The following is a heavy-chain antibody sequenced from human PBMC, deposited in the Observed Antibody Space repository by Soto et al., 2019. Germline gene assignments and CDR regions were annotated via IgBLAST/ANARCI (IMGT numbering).Heavy chain of an antibody. J-gene: IGHJ5*02. CDR3: ARDPVITMVRGSPFYNWFDP. Sequence: QVQLVQSGAEVKKPGASVKVSCKASGYTFTSYGISWVRQAPGQGLEWMGWISAYNGNTNYAQKLQGRVTMTTDTSTSTAYRELRSLRSDDTAVYYCARDPVITMVRGSPFYNWFDPWGQGTLVTVSS. V-gene: IGHV1-18*01. CDR2: ISAYNGNT. D-gene: IGHD3-10*01. CDR1: GYTFTSYG.